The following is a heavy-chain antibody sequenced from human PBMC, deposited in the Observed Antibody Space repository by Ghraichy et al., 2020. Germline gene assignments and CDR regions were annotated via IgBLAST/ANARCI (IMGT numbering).Heavy chain of an antibody. CDR1: GYTFTGYY. CDR3: ARGPEYFYDRSTPNYFDF. D-gene: IGHD3-22*01. V-gene: IGHV1-2*02. CDR2: INPNSGGT. J-gene: IGHJ4*02. Sequence: ASVKVSCKASGYTFTGYYMHWVRQAPGQGLEWMGWINPNSGGTNYAQKFQGRVTMTRDTSISTAYMELSRLRSDDTAVYYCARGPEYFYDRSTPNYFDFWGQGTLFTVSS.